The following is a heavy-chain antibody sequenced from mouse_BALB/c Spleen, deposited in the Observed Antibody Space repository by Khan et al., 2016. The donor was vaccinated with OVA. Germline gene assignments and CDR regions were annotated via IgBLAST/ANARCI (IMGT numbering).Heavy chain of an antibody. V-gene: IGHV2-6-4*01. Sequence: QVQLKESGPGLVAPSQSLSITCTVSGFSLSRYNINWVRQPPGKGLEWLGMIWGGGGTDYISTLKSRLSIRKDNSKSQAFLKMNSLQTDDTAMYYCARGYYRYDGYYAMDYWGQGTSVTVSS. CDR3: ARGYYRYDGYYAMDY. CDR1: GFSLSRYN. D-gene: IGHD2-14*01. CDR2: IWGGGGT. J-gene: IGHJ4*01.